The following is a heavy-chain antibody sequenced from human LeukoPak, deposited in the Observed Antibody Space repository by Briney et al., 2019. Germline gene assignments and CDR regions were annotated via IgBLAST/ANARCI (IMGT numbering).Heavy chain of an antibody. CDR3: ARPASDYYDSSGYADY. CDR2: INSDGSST. V-gene: IGHV3-74*01. J-gene: IGHJ4*02. Sequence: GGSLRLSCAASGFTFSSYWMHWVRQAPGKGLVWVSRINSDGSSTSYADSVKGRFTISRDNAKNTLYLQMNSLGAEDTAVYYCARPASDYYDSSGYADYWGQGTLVTVSS. CDR1: GFTFSSYW. D-gene: IGHD3-22*01.